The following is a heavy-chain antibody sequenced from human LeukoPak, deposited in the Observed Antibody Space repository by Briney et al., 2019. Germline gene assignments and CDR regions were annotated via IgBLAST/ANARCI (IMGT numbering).Heavy chain of an antibody. D-gene: IGHD1-26*01. Sequence: GGSLRLSCAASGFTFSSYVIHWVRQAPGKGLECVAVISYDGSDKYYADSVKGRFTISRDNPKNTVYLQMSSLRAEDTAVYYCAKDRRVGAPSLPDSWGQGTLVTVSS. J-gene: IGHJ5*01. V-gene: IGHV3-30*18. CDR1: GFTFSSYV. CDR3: AKDRRVGAPSLPDS. CDR2: ISYDGSDK.